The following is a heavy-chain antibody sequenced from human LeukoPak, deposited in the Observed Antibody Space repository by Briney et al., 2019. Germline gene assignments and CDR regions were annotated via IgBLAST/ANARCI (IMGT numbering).Heavy chain of an antibody. CDR1: GFTFSSYT. CDR2: ISPSGNSV. V-gene: IGHV3-21*01. J-gene: IGHJ5*01. CDR3: AKDWNNWFDS. D-gene: IGHD1-1*01. Sequence: PGGSLRLSCPASGFTFSSYTMNWVRQAPGKGLELVSSISPSGNSVYHAYSVKGRFTLSRDNAQNSLYLQMNSLRGEDTAVYYCAKDWNNWFDSWGQGTLVTVSS.